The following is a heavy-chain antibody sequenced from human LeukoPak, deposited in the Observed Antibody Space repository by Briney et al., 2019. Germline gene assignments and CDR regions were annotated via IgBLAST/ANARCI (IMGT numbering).Heavy chain of an antibody. CDR2: INHSGST. J-gene: IGHJ5*02. D-gene: IGHD6-6*01. CDR3: ARELRSNWFDP. V-gene: IGHV4-34*01. CDR1: GGSFSGYY. Sequence: PSETLSLTCAVYGGSFSGYYWSWIRQPPGKGLEWIGEINHSGSTNYNPSLKSRVTISVDTSKNQFSLKLSSVTAADTAVYYCARELRSNWFDPWGQGTLVTVSS.